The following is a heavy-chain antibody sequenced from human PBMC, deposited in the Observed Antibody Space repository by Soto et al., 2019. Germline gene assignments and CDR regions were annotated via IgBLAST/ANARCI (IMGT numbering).Heavy chain of an antibody. Sequence: QVQLQESGPGLVKPSQSLSLTCTVSGGSISSGGYYWSWIRQHPGKGLEWIGYIYYSGSTYYNPSLKSRVTISVDTSENQFSLNLSSVTAADTAVYYCARSGYSYGPNPLLYWGQGTLVTVSS. J-gene: IGHJ4*02. V-gene: IGHV4-31*03. CDR3: ARSGYSYGPNPLLY. CDR1: GGSISSGGYY. CDR2: IYYSGST. D-gene: IGHD5-18*01.